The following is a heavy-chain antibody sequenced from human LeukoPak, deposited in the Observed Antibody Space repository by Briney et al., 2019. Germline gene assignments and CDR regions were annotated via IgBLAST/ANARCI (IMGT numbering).Heavy chain of an antibody. D-gene: IGHD6-19*01. V-gene: IGHV3-30*18. CDR2: ISYDGSNK. CDR3: AKDHAAVAGYYFDY. Sequence: GGSLRLSCAASGFTFSSYGMHWVRQAPGKGLEWVAVISYDGSNKYYADSVKGRFTISRDNSKNTLYLQMNSLRAEDTAAYYCAKDHAAVAGYYFDYWGQGTLVTVSS. CDR1: GFTFSSYG. J-gene: IGHJ4*02.